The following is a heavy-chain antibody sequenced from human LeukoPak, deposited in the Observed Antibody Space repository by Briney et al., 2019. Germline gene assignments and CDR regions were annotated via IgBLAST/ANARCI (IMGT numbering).Heavy chain of an antibody. V-gene: IGHV3-74*01. J-gene: IGHJ4*02. CDR1: GFTFSSYW. D-gene: IGHD4-23*01. Sequence: PGESLRLSCAASGFTFSSYWMHWVRQAPGKGLVWVSRINTDGSRTSYADSVKGRFTISRDSAKNTLYLQMNSLRADDTAVYYCARPPTVVTPAGFDYWGQGTLVTVSS. CDR3: ARPPTVVTPAGFDY. CDR2: INTDGSRT.